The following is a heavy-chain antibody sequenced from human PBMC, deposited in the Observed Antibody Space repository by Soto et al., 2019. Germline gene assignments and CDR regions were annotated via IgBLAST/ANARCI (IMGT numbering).Heavy chain of an antibody. D-gene: IGHD3-22*01. CDR2: IIPIFGTA. CDR1: GGTFSSYA. J-gene: IGHJ5*02. Sequence: SVKVSCKASGGTFSSYAISWVRQAPGQGLEWMGGIIPIFGTANYAQKFQGRVTIAADKSTSTAYMELSSLRSEDTAVYYCARDTYYHDSSGYYPPRGFDPWGQGTLVTVSS. CDR3: ARDTYYHDSSGYYPPRGFDP. V-gene: IGHV1-69*06.